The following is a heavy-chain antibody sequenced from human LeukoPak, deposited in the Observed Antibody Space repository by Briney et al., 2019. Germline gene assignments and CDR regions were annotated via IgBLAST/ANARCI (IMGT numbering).Heavy chain of an antibody. J-gene: IGHJ4*02. V-gene: IGHV4-39*07. Sequence: PSETLSLTCTVSGGAISISSYYWGWIRQPPGKGLEWIGSIYDDGSIYYNPSLKSRVTISVDTSKNQFSLKLSSVTAADTAVYYCATGVFQALFDYWGQGTLVTVSS. CDR2: IYDDGSI. CDR1: GGAISISSYY. D-gene: IGHD2-21*01. CDR3: ATGVFQALFDY.